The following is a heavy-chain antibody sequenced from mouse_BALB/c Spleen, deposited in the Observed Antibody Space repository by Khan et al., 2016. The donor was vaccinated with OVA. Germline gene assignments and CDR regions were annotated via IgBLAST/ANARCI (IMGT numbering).Heavy chain of an antibody. Sequence: EVQLVESGGGLVQPGGSLKLSCAASGFTFSSYGMSWVRQTPDKRLELVAIINSNGGSTYYQDSVKGRFTISRDNAKNTLYLQMSSLKSEDTAMYYCARMARTINWGQGTTLTVSS. CDR3: ARMARTIN. V-gene: IGHV5-6-3*01. J-gene: IGHJ2*01. CDR2: INSNGGST. CDR1: GFTFSSYG.